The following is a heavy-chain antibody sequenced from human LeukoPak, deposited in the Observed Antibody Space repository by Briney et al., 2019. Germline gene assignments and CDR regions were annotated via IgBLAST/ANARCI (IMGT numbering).Heavy chain of an antibody. D-gene: IGHD1-26*01. CDR3: AREVGANVFDY. Sequence: GGSLRLSCAASGFTVSSNYMSWVHQAPGKGLEWVSVIYSGGSTYYADSVKGRFTISRDNSKNTLYLQMNSLRAEDTAVYYCAREVGANVFDYWGQGTLVTVSS. J-gene: IGHJ4*02. CDR1: GFTVSSNY. V-gene: IGHV3-53*01. CDR2: IYSGGST.